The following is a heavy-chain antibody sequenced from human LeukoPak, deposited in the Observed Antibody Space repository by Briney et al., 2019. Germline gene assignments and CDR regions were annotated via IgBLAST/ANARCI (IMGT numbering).Heavy chain of an antibody. CDR2: IKRDGSEK. Sequence: GGSLRLSCAASGFTFSSSWMNWVRQAPGRGLEWVANIKRDGSEKYYVDSVKGRFTISRDNAKNSLDLQLNSLRAEDTAVYYCATYTGTYSGYFDYWGQGTLVTVSS. J-gene: IGHJ4*02. CDR3: ATYTGTYSGYFDY. D-gene: IGHD1-1*01. CDR1: GFTFSSSW. V-gene: IGHV3-7*01.